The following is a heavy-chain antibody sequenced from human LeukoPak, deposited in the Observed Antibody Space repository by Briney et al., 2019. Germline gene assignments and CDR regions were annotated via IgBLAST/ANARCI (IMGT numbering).Heavy chain of an antibody. D-gene: IGHD3-10*01. CDR3: AKYHITVVRGVNFYYGMDV. J-gene: IGHJ6*04. CDR2: ISGSGGST. CDR1: GFTFSSDA. Sequence: GGSLRLSCAASGFTFSSDAMSWVRQAPGKGLEWVSAISGSGGSTYYADSVKGRFTISRDNSKNTLYLQMNSLRAEDTAVYYCAKYHITVVRGVNFYYGMDVWGKGTTVTVSS. V-gene: IGHV3-23*01.